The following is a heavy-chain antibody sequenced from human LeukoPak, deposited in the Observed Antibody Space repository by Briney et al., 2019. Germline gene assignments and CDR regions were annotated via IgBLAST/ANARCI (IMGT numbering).Heavy chain of an antibody. J-gene: IGHJ4*02. CDR1: GGSFSGYY. V-gene: IGHV4-34*01. D-gene: IGHD2-2*01. CDR3: ARVSGRPGKNLLDY. CDR2: INHSGST. Sequence: SETLSLTCAVYGGSFSGYYWSWIRQPPGNGLEWIGEINHSGSTNYNPSLKSRVTISVDTSKNQFSLKLSSVTAADTAVYYCARVSGRPGKNLLDYWGQGTLVTVSS.